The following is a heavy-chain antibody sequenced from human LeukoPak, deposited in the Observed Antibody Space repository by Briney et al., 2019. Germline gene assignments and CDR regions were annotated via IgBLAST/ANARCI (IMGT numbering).Heavy chain of an antibody. Sequence: SETLSLTCTVSGGSISSCYWSWIRQPAGKGLEWIGRIYTSGSTNYNPSLKSRVTMSVDTSKNQFSLKLSSVTAADTAVYYCARDLSHYGDFGAFDIWGQGTMVTVSS. CDR2: IYTSGST. J-gene: IGHJ3*02. D-gene: IGHD4-17*01. V-gene: IGHV4-4*07. CDR1: GGSISSCY. CDR3: ARDLSHYGDFGAFDI.